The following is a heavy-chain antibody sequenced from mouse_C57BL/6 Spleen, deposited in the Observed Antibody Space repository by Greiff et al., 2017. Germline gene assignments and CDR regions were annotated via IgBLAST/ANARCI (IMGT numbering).Heavy chain of an antibody. Sequence: QVQLKESGAELVKPGASVKISCKASGYAFSSYWMNWVKQRPGKGLEWIGQIYPGDGDTNYNGKFKGKATLTADKSSSTAYMQLSSLTSEDSAVYFCARVVGDYYAMDYWGQGTSVTVSS. V-gene: IGHV1-80*01. J-gene: IGHJ4*01. CDR3: ARVVGDYYAMDY. CDR2: IYPGDGDT. D-gene: IGHD1-1*01. CDR1: GYAFSSYW.